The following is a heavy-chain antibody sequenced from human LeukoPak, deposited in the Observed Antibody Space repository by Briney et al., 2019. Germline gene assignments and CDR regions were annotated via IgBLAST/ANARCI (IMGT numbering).Heavy chain of an antibody. D-gene: IGHD1-26*01. CDR1: GGSISSGDYY. Sequence: SQTLSLTCTVSGGSISSGDYYWSWIRQPPRKGLEWIGYIYYSGSTNYNPSLKSRVTISVDTSKNQFSLKLSSVTAAETAVYYCAGDTVGATDYFDYWGQGTLVTVSS. CDR3: AGDTVGATDYFDY. V-gene: IGHV4-61*08. CDR2: IYYSGST. J-gene: IGHJ4*02.